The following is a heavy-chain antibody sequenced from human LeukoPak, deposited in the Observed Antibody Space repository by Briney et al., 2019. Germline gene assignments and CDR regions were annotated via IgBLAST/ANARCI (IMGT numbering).Heavy chain of an antibody. CDR1: GFTLSSYA. J-gene: IGHJ5*02. Sequence: PGGSLRLSCAASGFTLSSYAMSWVRQAPGKGLEWVSAISGSGGSTYYADSVKGRFTISRDNSKNTLYLQMNSLRAEDTAVYYCAKGGSYGITSWFDPWGQGTLVTVSS. V-gene: IGHV3-23*01. CDR2: ISGSGGST. CDR3: AKGGSYGITSWFDP. D-gene: IGHD1-26*01.